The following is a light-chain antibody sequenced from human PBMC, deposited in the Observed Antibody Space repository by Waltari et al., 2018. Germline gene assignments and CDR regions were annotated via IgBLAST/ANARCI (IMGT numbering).Light chain of an antibody. CDR2: YDT. J-gene: IGLJ2*01. CDR1: NLGSKY. Sequence: SYELTQPPSVSVSPGQTARITCGGDNLGSKYVQWYQQKPAQAPVLVIYYDTDRPSGIPERLSGSKSGKTATLTISGVEAGDEADYYCQVWDSSSDQNYIFGGGTRLTVL. CDR3: QVWDSSSDQNYI. V-gene: IGLV3-21*01.